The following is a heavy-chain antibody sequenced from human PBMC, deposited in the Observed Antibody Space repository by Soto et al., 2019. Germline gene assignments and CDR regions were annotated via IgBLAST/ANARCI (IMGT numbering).Heavy chain of an antibody. J-gene: IGHJ4*02. CDR2: ISAYNGNT. CDR3: AREWAPFDY. V-gene: IGHV1-18*01. Sequence: QVQLVQSGAEVKKPGASVKVSCKASGYTFTSYGISWVRQAPGQGLEWMGWISAYNGNTNYAQKLQGRVTMTTDTSTSTANLEPRSPRPTDTAVYYCAREWAPFDYWGQGTLVTVSS. CDR1: GYTFTSYG.